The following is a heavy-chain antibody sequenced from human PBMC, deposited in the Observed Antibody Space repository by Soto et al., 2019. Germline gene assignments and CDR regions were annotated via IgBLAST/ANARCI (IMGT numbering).Heavy chain of an antibody. D-gene: IGHD1-1*01. CDR3: ARHRRETGTYAQPLDY. V-gene: IGHV4-39*01. CDR2: ISYGGST. Sequence: ETLSLTCTVSGGSISSTSYYWGWVRQPPEKGLEWIGAISYGGSTYHNPSLRSRVTIFVDTSKSQFSLDLTSVTAADTAVYYCARHRRETGTYAQPLDYWGQGTLVTVSS. J-gene: IGHJ4*02. CDR1: GGSISSTSYY.